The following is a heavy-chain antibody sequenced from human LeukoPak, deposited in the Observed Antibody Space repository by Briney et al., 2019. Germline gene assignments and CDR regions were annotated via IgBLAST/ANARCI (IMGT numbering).Heavy chain of an antibody. J-gene: IGHJ4*02. CDR2: ISDSGSTA. V-gene: IGHV3-23*01. Sequence: GGSLRLSCAASGFTFINYGINWVRQAPGKGLEWVSGISDSGSTAFYADSVKGRFTSSRDNPKNTLYLQINSLRAEDTAVYYCAKDMQTWPRFPDYWGQGTLVTVSS. D-gene: IGHD5-12*01. CDR3: AKDMQTWPRFPDY. CDR1: GFTFINYG.